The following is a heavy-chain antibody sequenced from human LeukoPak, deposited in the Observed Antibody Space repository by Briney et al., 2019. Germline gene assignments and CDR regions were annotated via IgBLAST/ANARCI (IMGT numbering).Heavy chain of an antibody. Sequence: PSETLSLTCTVSGGSINSFYWSWIRQPPGKGLEWIGYIYNSGSTNYNPSLKSRVTISVDTSKNQFSLKLNSVTAADTAVYFCARGPYSYDSSGAFDIWGQGTMVTVSS. D-gene: IGHD3-22*01. CDR3: ARGPYSYDSSGAFDI. J-gene: IGHJ3*02. V-gene: IGHV4-59*01. CDR2: IYNSGST. CDR1: GGSINSFY.